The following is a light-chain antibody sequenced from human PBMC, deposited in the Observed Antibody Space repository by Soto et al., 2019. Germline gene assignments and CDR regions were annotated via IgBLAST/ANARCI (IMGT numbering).Light chain of an antibody. Sequence: EIVMTQSPATLSVSPGERATLSCRASQSVSSNLAWYQQKPGQAPRLLIYDASTRATGIPARFSGSGSGTEFTLTISSLQSEDFAVYYCQQYTNWPPWTFGQGTRWIS. V-gene: IGKV3-15*01. J-gene: IGKJ1*01. CDR1: QSVSSN. CDR3: QQYTNWPPWT. CDR2: DAS.